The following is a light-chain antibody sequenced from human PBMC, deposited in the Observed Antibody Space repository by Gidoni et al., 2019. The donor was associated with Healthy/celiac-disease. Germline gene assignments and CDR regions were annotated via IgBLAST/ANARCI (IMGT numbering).Light chain of an antibody. V-gene: IGKV1-39*01. Sequence: DIQMTQSPSSLSASVGDTVTITCRASQSIRTTTVSWYQQRPGKVPNLLIYGASILETGVPSRFSGSGSGTDFTLTITSLQPEDFATYYCQQTHSFPYTFGQGSKLDI. CDR3: QQTHSFPYT. CDR2: GAS. CDR1: QSIRTTT. J-gene: IGKJ2*01.